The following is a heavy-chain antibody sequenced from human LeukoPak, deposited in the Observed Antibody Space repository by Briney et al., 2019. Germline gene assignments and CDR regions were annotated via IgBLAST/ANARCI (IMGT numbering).Heavy chain of an antibody. J-gene: IGHJ6*02. D-gene: IGHD5-18*01. V-gene: IGHV1-24*01. CDR3: ATSYGSYYYGMDV. Sequence: ASVKVSCKVSGYTLTELSMHWVRQAPGKGLEWMGGFDPEDGETIYAQKFQGRVTVTEDTSTDTAYMELSSLRSEDTAVYYCATSYGSYYYGMDVWGQGTTVAVSS. CDR2: FDPEDGET. CDR1: GYTLTELS.